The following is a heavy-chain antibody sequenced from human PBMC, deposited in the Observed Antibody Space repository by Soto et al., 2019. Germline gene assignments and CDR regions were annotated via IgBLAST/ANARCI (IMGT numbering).Heavy chain of an antibody. Sequence: SETLSLTCTVSGGSVSSGSYYWSWIRQPPGKGLEWIGYIYYSGSNNYNPSLKSRVTISVDTYKNQFSLKLSSVTAADTAVDYCAGEECGGDCYSVYYYYGMDVWGQGTTVTVSS. CDR3: AGEECGGDCYSVYYYYGMDV. CDR2: IYYSGSN. D-gene: IGHD2-21*02. CDR1: GGSVSSGSYY. J-gene: IGHJ6*02. V-gene: IGHV4-61*01.